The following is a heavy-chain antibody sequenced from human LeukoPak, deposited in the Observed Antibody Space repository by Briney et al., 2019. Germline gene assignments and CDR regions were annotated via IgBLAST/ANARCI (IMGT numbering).Heavy chain of an antibody. CDR2: IYYSGST. J-gene: IGHJ4*01. D-gene: IGHD6-13*01. Sequence: PSETLSLTCTVSGDSISNYYWSWIRQPPGKGLEWIGYIYYSGSTNYNPSLKSRVTISVDTSKNQFSLKLSSVTAADTAVYYYAREVVAAPGTVDYWGQGTLVTVSS. CDR1: GDSISNYY. V-gene: IGHV4-59*01. CDR3: AREVVAAPGTVDY.